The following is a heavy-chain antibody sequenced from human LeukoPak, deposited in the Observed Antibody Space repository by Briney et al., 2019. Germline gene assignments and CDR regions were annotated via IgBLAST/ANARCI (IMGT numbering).Heavy chain of an antibody. Sequence: SETLSLTCTVSGDSISTSNSYWGWIRQPPGKGLEWIGSIYYSGNTYYNASLKSRVTISVDTSKNQFSLKLSSVTAADTAVYYCARQGRKALGGAAAGPYYYYYMDVWGKGTTVTISS. D-gene: IGHD6-13*01. CDR1: GDSISTSNSY. V-gene: IGHV4-39*01. CDR2: IYYSGNT. CDR3: ARQGRKALGGAAAGPYYYYYMDV. J-gene: IGHJ6*03.